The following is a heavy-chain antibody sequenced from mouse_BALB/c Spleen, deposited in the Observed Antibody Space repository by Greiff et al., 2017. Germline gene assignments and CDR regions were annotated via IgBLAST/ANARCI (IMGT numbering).Heavy chain of an antibody. CDR2: INPGSGGT. CDR3: ARCPYGYDGAWFAY. Sequence: QVQLKQSGAELVRPGTSVKVSCKASGYAFTNYLIEWVKQRPGQGLEWIGVINPGSGGTNYNEKFKGKATLTADKSSSTAYMQLSSLTSDDSAVYFCARCPYGYDGAWFAYWGQGTLVTVSA. D-gene: IGHD2-2*01. CDR1: GYAFTNYL. V-gene: IGHV1-54*01. J-gene: IGHJ3*01.